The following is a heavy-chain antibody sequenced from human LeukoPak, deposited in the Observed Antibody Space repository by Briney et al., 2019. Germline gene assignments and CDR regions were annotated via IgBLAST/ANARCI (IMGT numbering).Heavy chain of an antibody. D-gene: IGHD4-17*01. CDR2: ISGSGGST. J-gene: IGHJ5*02. V-gene: IGHV3-23*01. CDR3: AKADDYAGGWFDP. Sequence: GGSLRLSCAASGFTFSSYAMSWVRQAPGKGLEWVSTISGSGGSTDYADSVKGRFTISRDNSKNTLYLQMNSLRAEDTAVYYCAKADDYAGGWFDPWGQGTLVTVSS. CDR1: GFTFSSYA.